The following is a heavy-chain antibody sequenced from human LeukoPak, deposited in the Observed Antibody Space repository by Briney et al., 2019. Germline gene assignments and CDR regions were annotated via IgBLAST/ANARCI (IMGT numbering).Heavy chain of an antibody. J-gene: IGHJ4*02. CDR2: IRYDGSNK. CDR3: ANEYSSSWYDLA. V-gene: IGHV3-30*02. Sequence: PGGSLTLSCAASGFTFSSYGMHWVRQAPGKGLGWVAFIRYDGSNKYYADSVKGRFTISRDNSKNTLYLQMNSLRAEDTAVYYCANEYSSSWYDLAWGQGTLVTVSS. D-gene: IGHD6-13*01. CDR1: GFTFSSYG.